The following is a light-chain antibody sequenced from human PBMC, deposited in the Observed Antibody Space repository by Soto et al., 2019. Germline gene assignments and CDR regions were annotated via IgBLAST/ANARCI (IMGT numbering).Light chain of an antibody. V-gene: IGKV1-39*01. CDR2: SAS. J-gene: IGKJ2*01. CDR3: QQSYSTPHT. CDR1: QRVSHY. Sequence: DVQMTQSPSSLSASVGDRVTITCRASQRVSHYLNWYQQKTGAAPRLLIYSASNLQSGVPSRLSGSGSGTDFTLNINSLQPEDFETYYCQQSYSTPHTFGQGTKVDIK.